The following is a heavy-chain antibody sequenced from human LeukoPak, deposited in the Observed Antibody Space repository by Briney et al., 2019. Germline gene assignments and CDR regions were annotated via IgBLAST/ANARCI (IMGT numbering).Heavy chain of an antibody. CDR1: GYTFTGYY. CDR3: ARATEPYCSGGSCYRHYYYGMDV. J-gene: IGHJ6*02. V-gene: IGHV1-2*06. D-gene: IGHD2-15*01. Sequence: GASVKVSCKASGYTFTGYYMHWVRQAPGQGLEWMGRINPNSGGTNYAQKFQGRVTMTRDTSISTAYMELSRLRSDDTAVYYCARATEPYCSGGSCYRHYYYGMDVWGQGTTVTVSS. CDR2: INPNSGGT.